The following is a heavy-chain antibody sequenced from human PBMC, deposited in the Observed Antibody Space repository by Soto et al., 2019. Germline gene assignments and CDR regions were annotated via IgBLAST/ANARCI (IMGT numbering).Heavy chain of an antibody. J-gene: IGHJ4*02. D-gene: IGHD3-16*01. Sequence: QVQLMQSGAEVRRPGTSVRISCTTSGYNFNTYGIIWVRQVPGKGLEWMGWISGYNGYTKYAQSFEDRITLSTDTSTSTAFLELGNLRSGDTALHFCARDRAYSYTDADIDYWDQGTVITVSS. CDR1: GYNFNTYG. CDR2: ISGYNGYT. V-gene: IGHV1-18*01. CDR3: ARDRAYSYTDADIDY.